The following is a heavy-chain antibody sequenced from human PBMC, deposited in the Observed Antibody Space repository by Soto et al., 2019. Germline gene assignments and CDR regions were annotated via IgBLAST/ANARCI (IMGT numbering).Heavy chain of an antibody. CDR3: ARQVPTAIWSGYHGNPNWFDP. Sequence: SETLSLTCTVSGGSISSSSYYWGWIRQPPGKGLEWIGSIYYSGSTYYNPSLKSRVTISVDTSKNQFSLKLSSVTAADTAVYYCARQVPTAIWSGYHGNPNWFDPWGQGTLVTVSS. V-gene: IGHV4-39*01. D-gene: IGHD3-3*01. CDR1: GGSISSSSYY. CDR2: IYYSGST. J-gene: IGHJ5*02.